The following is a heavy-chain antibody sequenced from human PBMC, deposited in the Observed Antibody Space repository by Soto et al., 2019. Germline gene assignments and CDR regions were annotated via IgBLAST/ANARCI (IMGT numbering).Heavy chain of an antibody. D-gene: IGHD2-2*01. CDR1: GYTFTGYY. J-gene: IGHJ5*02. V-gene: IGHV1-2*02. CDR2: INPNSGGT. Sequence: QVRLVQSGAEVKKPGASVKVSCKASGYTFTGYYMHWVRQAPGQGLEWMRWINPNSGGTNYAQKFQGRVTMTRATSISTAYMELSRLRSDDTAVYYCARDVVVLPAHDSDWFDPWGQGTLVTVSS. CDR3: ARDVVVLPAHDSDWFDP.